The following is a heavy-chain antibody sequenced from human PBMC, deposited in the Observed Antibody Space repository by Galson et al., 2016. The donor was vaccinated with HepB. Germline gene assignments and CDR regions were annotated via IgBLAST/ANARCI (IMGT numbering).Heavy chain of an antibody. CDR3: AKFQMAVTGNVGYFDY. J-gene: IGHJ4*02. CDR2: ISGSGLKT. Sequence: SLRLSCAASGFTFDTHAMNWVRQAPGKGLEWVSAISGSGLKTDYADSVKGRFTTFRDNSKNTVSLQMSNLRVGDTAVYYCAKFQMAVTGNVGYFDYWGQGALVTVSS. D-gene: IGHD6-19*01. CDR1: GFTFDTHA. V-gene: IGHV3-23*01.